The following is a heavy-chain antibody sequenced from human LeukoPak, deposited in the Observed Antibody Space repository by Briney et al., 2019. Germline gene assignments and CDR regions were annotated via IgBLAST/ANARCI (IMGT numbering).Heavy chain of an antibody. CDR3: ARDTDTAMVTAGGWFDP. CDR2: ISYDGSNK. V-gene: IGHV3-30-3*01. CDR1: GSTFSSYA. Sequence: GGSLRLSCAASGSTFSSYAMHWVRQAPGKGLEWVAVISYDGSNKYYADSVKGRFTISRDNSKNTLYLQMNSLRAEDTAVYYCARDTDTAMVTAGGWFDPWGQGTLVTVSS. J-gene: IGHJ5*02. D-gene: IGHD5-18*01.